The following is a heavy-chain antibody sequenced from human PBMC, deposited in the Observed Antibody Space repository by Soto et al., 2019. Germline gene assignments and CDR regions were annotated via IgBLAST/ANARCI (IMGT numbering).Heavy chain of an antibody. CDR3: ARTPRAAAGTTLDY. J-gene: IGHJ4*02. Sequence: SETLSLTCAVYGGSFSGYYWSWIRQPPGKGLEWIGEINHSGSTNYNPSLKSRVTISVDTSKNQFSLKLSSVTAADTAVYYCARTPRAAAGTTLDYWGQGTLVTVSS. CDR1: GGSFSGYY. CDR2: INHSGST. D-gene: IGHD6-13*01. V-gene: IGHV4-34*01.